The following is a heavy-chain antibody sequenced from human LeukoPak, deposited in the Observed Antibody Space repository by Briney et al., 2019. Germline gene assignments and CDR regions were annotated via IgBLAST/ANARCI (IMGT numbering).Heavy chain of an antibody. Sequence: GGSLRLSCAASGFTFRSYWMSWVRQAPAKGLEWVANIKQDGSDKYYVDSVKGRFTISRDNAKNSLYLQMNSLRAEDTAVYYCARVASGSSWYFDYWGQRTLVTVSA. V-gene: IGHV3-7*01. D-gene: IGHD6-13*01. CDR2: IKQDGSDK. CDR3: ARVASGSSWYFDY. CDR1: GFTFRSYW. J-gene: IGHJ4*02.